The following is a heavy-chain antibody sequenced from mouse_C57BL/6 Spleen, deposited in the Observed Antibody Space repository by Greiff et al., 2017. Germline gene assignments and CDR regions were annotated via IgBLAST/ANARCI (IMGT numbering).Heavy chain of an antibody. V-gene: IGHV6-6*01. J-gene: IGHJ2*01. CDR3: TRRLTGLFDY. D-gene: IGHD4-1*01. CDR2: IRNKANNHAT. CDR1: GFTFSDAW. Sequence: EVKLEESGGGLVQPGGSMKLSCAASGFTFSDAWMDWVRQSPEKGLEWVAEIRNKANNHATYYAESVKGRFTISRDDSKSSVYLQIHSLRAEDAGVYYCTRRLTGLFDYWGQGTTLTVSS.